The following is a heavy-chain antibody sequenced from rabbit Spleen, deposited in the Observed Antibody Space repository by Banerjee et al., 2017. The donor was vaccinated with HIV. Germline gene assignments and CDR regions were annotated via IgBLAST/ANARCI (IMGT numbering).Heavy chain of an antibody. CDR3: ARDTGSSFSSYGMDL. J-gene: IGHJ6*01. CDR2: IDTVDGDT. D-gene: IGHD8-1*01. CDR1: GFSLSSSYY. V-gene: IGHV1S40*01. Sequence: QSLEESGGDLVQPEGSLTLTCTASGFSLSSSYYMCWVRQAPGKGLEWIACIDTVDGDTDYATWAKGRFTCSKTSSTTVTLQMTSLTVADTATYFCARDTGSSFSSYGMDLWGQGTLVTVS.